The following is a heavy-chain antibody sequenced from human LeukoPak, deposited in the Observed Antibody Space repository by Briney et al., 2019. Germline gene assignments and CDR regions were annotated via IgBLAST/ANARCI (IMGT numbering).Heavy chain of an antibody. CDR2: IYHSGST. CDR3: ARVGALEYCSGGSCYSYHDAFDI. D-gene: IGHD2-15*01. J-gene: IGHJ3*02. CDR1: GYSISSGYY. V-gene: IGHV4-38-2*01. Sequence: SETLSLTCAVSGYSISSGYYWGWIRQPPGKGLEWIGSIYHSGSTYYNPSLKSRVTISVDTSKNQFSLKLSSVTAADTAVYYCARVGALEYCSGGSCYSYHDAFDIWGQGTMVTVSS.